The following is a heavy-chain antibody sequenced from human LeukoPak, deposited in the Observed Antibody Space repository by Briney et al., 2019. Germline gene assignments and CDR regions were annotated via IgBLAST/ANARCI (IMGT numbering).Heavy chain of an antibody. CDR3: ARGMDV. Sequence: GGSLRLSCAASGFTFSNYGMHWVRQAPGKGLEWVAVIWYDGSNKYYADSAKGRFTISRDNSKNTLYLQMNSLRAEDTAVYYCARGMDVRGQGTMVTVSS. V-gene: IGHV3-33*01. CDR1: GFTFSNYG. J-gene: IGHJ6*02. CDR2: IWYDGSNK.